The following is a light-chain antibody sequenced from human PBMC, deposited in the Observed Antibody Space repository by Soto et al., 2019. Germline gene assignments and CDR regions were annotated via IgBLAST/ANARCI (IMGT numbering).Light chain of an antibody. CDR1: QSVTIY. Sequence: EILMTQSPSTLSVSPGERATLSCRASQSVTIYLAWYQQKPGQAPRLLTYSASTRATGIPARFSGSGSGTEFTLTISSLQSEDFEVYYCQQYNNWPLTFGGGTKVDIK. J-gene: IGKJ4*01. CDR2: SAS. CDR3: QQYNNWPLT. V-gene: IGKV3-15*01.